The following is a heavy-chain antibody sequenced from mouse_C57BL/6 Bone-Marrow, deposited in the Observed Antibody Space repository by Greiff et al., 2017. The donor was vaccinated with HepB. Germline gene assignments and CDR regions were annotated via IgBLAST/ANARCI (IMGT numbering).Heavy chain of an antibody. J-gene: IGHJ2*01. D-gene: IGHD2-1*01. Sequence: QVQLQQSGAELVRPGTSVKMSCKASGYTFTNYWIGWAKQRPGHGLEWIGDIYPGGGYTNYNEKFKGKATLTADKSSSTAYMQFSSLTSEDSAIYYCARSPYGNYYYFDYWGQGTTLTVSS. CDR1: GYTFTNYW. CDR2: IYPGGGYT. V-gene: IGHV1-63*01. CDR3: ARSPYGNYYYFDY.